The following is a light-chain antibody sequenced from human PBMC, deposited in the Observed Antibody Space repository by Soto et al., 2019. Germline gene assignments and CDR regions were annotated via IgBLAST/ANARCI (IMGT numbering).Light chain of an antibody. Sequence: EIVMTQSPATLSVSPGERATLSCRASQRVSNDFAWYQQKPGQAPRLLIYGASSRATGIPDRFSGSGSGTDFTLTISRLEPEDFAVYYCQQYGSSPETFGQGTKVDIK. CDR2: GAS. V-gene: IGKV3-20*01. CDR1: QRVSND. CDR3: QQYGSSPET. J-gene: IGKJ1*01.